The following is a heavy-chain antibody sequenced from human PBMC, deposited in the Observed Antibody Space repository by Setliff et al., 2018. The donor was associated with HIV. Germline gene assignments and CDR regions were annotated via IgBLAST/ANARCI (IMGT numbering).Heavy chain of an antibody. CDR3: ARGTTATDYYYYMDV. CDR2: VEPQHGET. CDR1: GYTFTDYY. Sequence: ASVKVSCKASGYTFTDYYMHWVQQAPGKGLEWMGRVEPQHGETIFAGKFQGRVTITADTSTDTAYMEMSSLRSEDTAVYFCARGTTATDYYYYMDVWGKGTSVTAP. D-gene: IGHD4-17*01. V-gene: IGHV1-69-2*01. J-gene: IGHJ6*03.